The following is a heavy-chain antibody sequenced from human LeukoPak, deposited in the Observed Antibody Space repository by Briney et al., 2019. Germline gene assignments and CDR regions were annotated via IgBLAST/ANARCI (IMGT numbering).Heavy chain of an antibody. V-gene: IGHV3-66*01. CDR1: GFTVSSNY. CDR2: IYSDGST. D-gene: IGHD6-19*01. CDR3: ARLAVSGQLDY. Sequence: GGSLRLSCAASGFTVSSNYMNWVRRAPGKGLEWVSVIYSDGSTYYAESVKGRFTISRDNYKNTLYIQMNSLRVEDTAMYYCARLAVSGQLDYWGQGTLVTVSS. J-gene: IGHJ4*02.